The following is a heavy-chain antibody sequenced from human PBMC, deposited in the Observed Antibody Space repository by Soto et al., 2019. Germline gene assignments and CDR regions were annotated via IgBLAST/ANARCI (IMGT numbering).Heavy chain of an antibody. J-gene: IGHJ4*02. CDR1: GVSFSTYY. V-gene: IGHV4-59*01. Sequence: QVQLQESGPGLVKPSETLSLTCTVSGVSFSTYYWSWIRQAPGKGLEWIGYIYYSGSSNYNPSLNSRVTMSVDTSKNKLDLKLRSVTAADTAVYYCARDQGGPFDYWGQGTLVTVSS. D-gene: IGHD2-15*01. CDR3: ARDQGGPFDY. CDR2: IYYSGSS.